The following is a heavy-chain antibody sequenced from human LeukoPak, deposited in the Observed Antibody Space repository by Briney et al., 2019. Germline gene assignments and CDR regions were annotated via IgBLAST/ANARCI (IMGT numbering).Heavy chain of an antibody. Sequence: KPSETLSLTCAVYGGSFSGYYWSWIRQPPGKGPEWIGEINHSGSTSYNPSLKSRVTISVDTSKNQFSLKLSSVTAADTAVYYCARKSRGSTIFGVPTIPHFDYWGQGTLVTVSS. V-gene: IGHV4-34*01. J-gene: IGHJ4*02. CDR2: INHSGST. CDR1: GGSFSGYY. D-gene: IGHD3-3*01. CDR3: ARKSRGSTIFGVPTIPHFDY.